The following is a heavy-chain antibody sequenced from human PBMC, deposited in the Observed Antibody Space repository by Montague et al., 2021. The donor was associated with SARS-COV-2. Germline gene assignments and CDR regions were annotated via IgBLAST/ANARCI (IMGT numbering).Heavy chain of an antibody. J-gene: IGHJ6*04. V-gene: IGHV4-61*02. CDR3: ARDVLLWFGELSFLDV. Sequence: TLSLTCTVSGGSISSGSYYWSWIRQPAGKGLEWIGRIYTSGSTNYNPSLKSRVTISVDTSKNQLSLKLSSVTAADTAVYYCARDVLLWFGELSFLDVWGKGTTVTVSS. CDR2: IYTSGST. CDR1: GGSISSGSYY. D-gene: IGHD3-10*01.